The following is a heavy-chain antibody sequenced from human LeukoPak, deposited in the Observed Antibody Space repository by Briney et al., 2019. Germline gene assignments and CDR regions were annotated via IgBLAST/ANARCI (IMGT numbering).Heavy chain of an antibody. J-gene: IGHJ4*02. V-gene: IGHV4-39*07. D-gene: IGHD3-22*01. CDR2: IYYTGST. CDR1: GGSISRSTYY. CDR3: ARPYDTSGYYPFDF. Sequence: SETLSLTCTVSGGSISRSTYYWGWIRQPPGKGLEWIGSIYYTGSTYYNPSLKSPVTISLDTSKNQFSLKLTSVTAADTAVYYCARPYDTSGYYPFDFWGQGTLVTVSS.